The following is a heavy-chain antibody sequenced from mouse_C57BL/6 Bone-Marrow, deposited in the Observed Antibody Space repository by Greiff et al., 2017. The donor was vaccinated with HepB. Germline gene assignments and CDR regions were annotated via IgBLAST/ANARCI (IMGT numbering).Heavy chain of an antibody. D-gene: IGHD2-5*01. CDR1: GFTFSSYA. Sequence: EVQLQESGEGLVKPGGSLKLSCAASGFTFSSYAMSWVRQTPEKRLEWVAYISSGGDYIYYADTVKGRFTISRDNARNTLYLQMSSLKSEDTAMYYCTRAYYSNYYYAMDYWGQGTSVTVSS. CDR2: ISSGGDYI. V-gene: IGHV5-9-1*02. J-gene: IGHJ4*01. CDR3: TRAYYSNYYYAMDY.